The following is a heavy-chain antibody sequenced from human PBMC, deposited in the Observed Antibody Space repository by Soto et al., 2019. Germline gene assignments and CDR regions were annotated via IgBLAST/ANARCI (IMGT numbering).Heavy chain of an antibody. CDR3: ARHPGYGYYGGVSDY. D-gene: IGHD4-17*01. J-gene: IGHJ4*02. CDR1: CSRY. Sequence: CSRYREKNRQTPGKGLEWIGSIYYSGSTYYNPSLKSRVTISVDTSKNQFSLKLSSVTAADTAVYYCARHPGYGYYGGVSDYWGQGTLVTVSS. CDR2: IYYSGST. V-gene: IGHV4-39*01.